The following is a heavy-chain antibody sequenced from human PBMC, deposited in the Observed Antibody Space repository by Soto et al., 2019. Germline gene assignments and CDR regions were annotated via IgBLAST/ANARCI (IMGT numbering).Heavy chain of an antibody. CDR3: ARAFYYYYGMDV. CDR1: GFTFSSYE. V-gene: IGHV3-48*03. J-gene: IGHJ6*02. Sequence: GGSLRLSCAASGFTFSSYEMNWVRQAPGKGLEWVSYISSSGSTIYYADSVKGRFTISRDNAKNSLYLQMNSLRAEDTAVYYCARAFYYYYGMDVWGQGTTVTVSS. CDR2: ISSSGSTI.